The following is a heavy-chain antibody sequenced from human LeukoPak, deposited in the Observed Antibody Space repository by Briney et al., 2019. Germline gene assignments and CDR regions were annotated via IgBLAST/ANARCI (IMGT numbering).Heavy chain of an antibody. Sequence: SETLSLTCAVSGVSFNDYYWSWVRQTPGRGLEWIGEINHSGYTNDSPSLKSRVTLSIDTSRKQFSLNLRSVTVADTGIYYCTRMTAGHDYWGQGTLVTVSS. V-gene: IGHV4-34*01. CDR2: INHSGYT. D-gene: IGHD2-21*02. CDR1: GVSFNDYY. CDR3: TRMTAGHDY. J-gene: IGHJ4*02.